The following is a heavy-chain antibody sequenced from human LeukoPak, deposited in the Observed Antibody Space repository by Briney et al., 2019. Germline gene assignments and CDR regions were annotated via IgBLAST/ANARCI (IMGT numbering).Heavy chain of an antibody. Sequence: GGSLRLSCAASGFTFSTCPMSWVRQAPGKGLQWVSGITGRGGNTYYADSVEGRFTISRDNSKNTLSLQMDSLRAEDTAIYYCARDPAAFDSWGQGTLVTVFS. J-gene: IGHJ4*02. CDR1: GFTFSTCP. CDR3: ARDPAAFDS. D-gene: IGHD6-13*01. CDR2: ITGRGGNT. V-gene: IGHV3-23*01.